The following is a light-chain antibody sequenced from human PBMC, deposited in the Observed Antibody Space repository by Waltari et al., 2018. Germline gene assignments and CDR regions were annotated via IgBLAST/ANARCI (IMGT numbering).Light chain of an antibody. CDR2: GAS. CDR3: QNHERLPAM. V-gene: IGKV3-20*01. J-gene: IGKJ1*01. CDR1: QSVSRY. Sequence: EIVLTQSPGTLSLSPGERATLSCRASQSVSRYLAWYQQKPGQAPRLLIYGASSRATCIPDRFSGSGSGTDFSLTISRLEPEDFAVYYCQNHERLPAMFGQGTKVEIK.